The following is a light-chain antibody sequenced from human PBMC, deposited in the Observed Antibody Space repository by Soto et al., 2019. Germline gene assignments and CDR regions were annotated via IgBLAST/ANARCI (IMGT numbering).Light chain of an antibody. V-gene: IGLV1-40*01. CDR1: SSNIGAGHV. J-gene: IGLJ2*01. Sequence: QSVLTQPPSVSGAPGQRVTISCTGNSSNIGAGHVVHWYQQFPGRAPNLLIYGSSNRPSGVPDRFSGSKSGTSASLAITGLQAEDEADHYCQSYDNGLSASVFGGGTKVTVL. CDR3: QSYDNGLSASV. CDR2: GSS.